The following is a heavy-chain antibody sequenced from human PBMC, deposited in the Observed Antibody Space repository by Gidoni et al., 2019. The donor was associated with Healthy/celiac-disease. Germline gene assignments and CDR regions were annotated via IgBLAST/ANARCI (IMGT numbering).Heavy chain of an antibody. CDR3: ARDRVVPASGMDV. Sequence: EVQLVESGGGLVKPGGSLRLSCAASGFTFSSYSMNWVRQAPGKGLGWVSSISSSSSYIYYADSMKGRFTISKDNAKNSLYLQMNSLRAEDTAVYYCARDRVVPASGMDVWGQGTTVTVSS. D-gene: IGHD2-2*01. J-gene: IGHJ6*02. CDR2: ISSSSSYI. CDR1: GFTFSSYS. V-gene: IGHV3-21*01.